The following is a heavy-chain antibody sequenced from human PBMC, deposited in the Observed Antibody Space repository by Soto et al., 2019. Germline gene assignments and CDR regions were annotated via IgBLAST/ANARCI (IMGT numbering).Heavy chain of an antibody. V-gene: IGHV3-33*01. CDR2: IWYDGSNK. CDR3: AREDRAARHFISLGY. Sequence: GGSLRLSCAASGFTFSSYGMHWVRQAPGKGLEWVAVIWYDGSNKYYADSVKGRFTISRDNSKNTLYLQMNSLRAEDTAVYYWAREDRAARHFISLGYWGQGTLVTVSS. J-gene: IGHJ4*02. D-gene: IGHD6-6*01. CDR1: GFTFSSYG.